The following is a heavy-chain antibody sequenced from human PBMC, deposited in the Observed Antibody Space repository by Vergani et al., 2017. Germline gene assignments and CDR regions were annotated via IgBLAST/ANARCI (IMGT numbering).Heavy chain of an antibody. CDR3: AVESPGGGGY. CDR2: INHSGST. V-gene: IGHV4-34*01. J-gene: IGHJ4*02. D-gene: IGHD3-16*01. CDR1: GGSFSGYY. Sequence: QVQLQQWGAGLLKPSETLSLTCAVYGGSFSGYYWSWIRQPPGKGLEWIGEINHSGSTNYNPSLKSRVTISVDTSKNQFSLQLSSVPAADTAVYYCAVESPGGGGYWGQGTLVTVSS.